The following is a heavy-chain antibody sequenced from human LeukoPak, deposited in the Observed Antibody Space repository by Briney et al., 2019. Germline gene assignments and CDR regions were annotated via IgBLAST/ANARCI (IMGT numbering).Heavy chain of an antibody. J-gene: IGHJ4*02. CDR1: GFTFSSYA. V-gene: IGHV3-23*01. CDR2: ISGSGGST. CDR3: ANSLRLYYYDSSGYFDY. D-gene: IGHD3-22*01. Sequence: PGGSLRLSCAASGFTFSSYAMSWVRQAPGKGLEWVSAISGSGGSTYYADSVKGRFTISRDNSKNTLYLQMNSLRAEDTAVYYCANSLRLYYYDSSGYFDYWGQGTLVTVSS.